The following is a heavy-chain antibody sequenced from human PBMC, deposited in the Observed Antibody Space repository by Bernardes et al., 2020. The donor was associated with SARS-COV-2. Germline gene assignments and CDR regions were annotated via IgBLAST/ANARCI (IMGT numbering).Heavy chain of an antibody. V-gene: IGHV4-39*01. D-gene: IGHD3-9*01. J-gene: IGHJ5*02. CDR1: GGPVSSPDSS. CDR3: ARQGDSTGYYTYDWFDP. CDR2: IFKSGII. Sequence: SETLSLTCTVSGGPVSSPDSSWGWLLQPPGEGLEWIGTIFKSGIIFYNPSLKSRLTISVDTSKNNFSLKLRSVTATDTAVYYCARQGDSTGYYTYDWFDPWGQGTLVTVST.